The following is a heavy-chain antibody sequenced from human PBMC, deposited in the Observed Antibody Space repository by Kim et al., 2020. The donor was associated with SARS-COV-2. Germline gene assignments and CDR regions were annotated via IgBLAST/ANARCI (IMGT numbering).Heavy chain of an antibody. V-gene: IGHV3-23*01. CDR3: AKHLGSGRTVFDS. J-gene: IGHJ4*02. D-gene: IGHD3-10*01. Sequence: YSDSVKGRFTISRDNSKNTVYLQMNSLRGEDTAMFYCAKHLGSGRTVFDSWGQGTLVTVSS.